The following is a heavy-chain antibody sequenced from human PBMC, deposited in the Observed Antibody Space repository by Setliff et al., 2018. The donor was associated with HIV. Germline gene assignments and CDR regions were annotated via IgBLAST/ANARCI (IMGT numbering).Heavy chain of an antibody. CDR1: GYTFTNYG. CDR2: ISAYDGNT. CDR3: ARARLQGIVTAVGPRDNCLDP. Sequence: ASVKVSCKTSGYTFTNYGISWVRQAPGQRLEWMGWISAYDGNTNYAQKFQGRVTTTIDTSTSTAYMELRSLSSDDTAVYYCARARLQGIVTAVGPRDNCLDPWGQGTRVTVSS. V-gene: IGHV1-18*01. J-gene: IGHJ5*02. D-gene: IGHD1-26*01.